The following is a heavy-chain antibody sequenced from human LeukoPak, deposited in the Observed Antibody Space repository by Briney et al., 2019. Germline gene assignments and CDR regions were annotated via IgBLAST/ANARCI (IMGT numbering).Heavy chain of an antibody. CDR2: ISAYNGNT. Sequence: GASVKVSCKASGYTFTSYGISWVRQAPGQGLEWMGWISAYNGNTNYAQKLQGRVTMTTDTSTSTAYMELRSLRSDDTAVYYCARDDIANGDLDYLDFWGQGTLVTVSS. V-gene: IGHV1-18*01. D-gene: IGHD4-17*01. J-gene: IGHJ4*02. CDR3: ARDDIANGDLDYLDF. CDR1: GYTFTSYG.